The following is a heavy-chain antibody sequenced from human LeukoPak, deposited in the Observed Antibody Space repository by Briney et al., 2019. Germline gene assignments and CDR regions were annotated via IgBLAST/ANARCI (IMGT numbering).Heavy chain of an antibody. CDR3: ARLKDDVTKFDY. V-gene: IGHV3-7*01. CDR2: INQDVSRI. D-gene: IGHD2-8*01. Sequence: PGGSLRLSCAGSGFSFSRYWMAWVRQAPGKGLEWVASINQDVSRIHYVDSVKGRFTISRDNAKSSLFLQMTSLRVEDTAVYYRARLKDDVTKFDYWGQGTLVTVSS. CDR1: GFSFSRYW. J-gene: IGHJ4*02.